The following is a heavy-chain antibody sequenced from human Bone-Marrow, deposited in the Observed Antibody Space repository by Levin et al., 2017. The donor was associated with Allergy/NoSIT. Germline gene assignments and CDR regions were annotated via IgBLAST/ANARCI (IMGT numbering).Heavy chain of an antibody. V-gene: IGHV3-15*01. J-gene: IGHJ6*02. CDR2: IKGKINGGTTDYPT. D-gene: IGHD5-12*01. CDR1: GFTFRDAW. CDR3: TWLAPRAVGV. Sequence: SGGSLRLSCAASGFTFRDAWMSWVRQAPGKGLEWIGLIKGKINGGTTDYPTDYAAPVKGRFTILRDDSKNTVSLQMNSLKIEDTAVYYCTWLAPRAVGVWGQGTTVTVSS.